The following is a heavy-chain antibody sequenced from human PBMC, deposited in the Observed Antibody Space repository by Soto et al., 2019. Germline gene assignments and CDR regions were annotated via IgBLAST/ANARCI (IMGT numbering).Heavy chain of an antibody. D-gene: IGHD1-20*01. Sequence: EVQLVESGGGLIQSGGSLRLSCVASGFTLSSYGMNWARQAPGKGLEWVTHIDSGSRTISYADSVKGRFTISRDNAKXXXXXXXXXXXXXXXXXXXXXXXXXXINDFDYWGQGTLVTVSS. CDR3: XXXXXXINDFDY. CDR2: IDSGSRTI. V-gene: IGHV3-48*04. J-gene: IGHJ4*02. CDR1: GFTLSSYG.